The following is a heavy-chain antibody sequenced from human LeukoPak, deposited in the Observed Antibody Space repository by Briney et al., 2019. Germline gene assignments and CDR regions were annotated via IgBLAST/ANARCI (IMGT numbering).Heavy chain of an antibody. V-gene: IGHV3-30*04. CDR1: GFTFSSYA. CDR3: AKGKLWFGELLLSMDV. J-gene: IGHJ6*02. D-gene: IGHD3-10*01. CDR2: ISYDGRNK. Sequence: GGSLRLSCAASGFTFSSYAMHWVRQAPGKGLEWVAVISYDGRNKYYVESVKGRFTISRDNSKNTLYLQMNSLRAEDTAVYYCAKGKLWFGELLLSMDVWGQGTTVTVSS.